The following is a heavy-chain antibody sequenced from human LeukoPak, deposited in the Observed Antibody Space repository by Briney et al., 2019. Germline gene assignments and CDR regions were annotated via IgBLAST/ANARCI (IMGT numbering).Heavy chain of an antibody. V-gene: IGHV4-34*01. Sequence: KPSETLSLTCAVYGGPFSGYYWSWIRQPPGKGLEWIGEINHSGSTNYNPSLKSRVTISVDTSKNQFSLKLSSVTAADTAVYYCARRTRYCSGGSCYPVSWFDPWGQGTLVTVSS. CDR1: GGPFSGYY. CDR2: INHSGST. CDR3: ARRTRYCSGGSCYPVSWFDP. J-gene: IGHJ5*02. D-gene: IGHD2-15*01.